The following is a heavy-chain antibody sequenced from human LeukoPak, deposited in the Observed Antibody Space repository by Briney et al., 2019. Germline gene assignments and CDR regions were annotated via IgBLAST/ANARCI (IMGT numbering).Heavy chain of an antibody. D-gene: IGHD2-2*01. CDR2: IYYSGST. J-gene: IGHJ4*02. CDR1: GGSISSYY. CDR3: ARAVDCSSTSCRTYFDY. Sequence: KPSETLSLTYTVSGGSISSYYWSWIRQPPGKGLEWIGYIYYSGSTNYNPSLKSRVTISVDTSKNQFSLKLSSVTAADTAVYYCARAVDCSSTSCRTYFDYWGQGTLVTVSS. V-gene: IGHV4-59*08.